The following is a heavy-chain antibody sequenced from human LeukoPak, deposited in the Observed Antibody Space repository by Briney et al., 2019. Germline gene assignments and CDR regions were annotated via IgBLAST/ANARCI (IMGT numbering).Heavy chain of an antibody. J-gene: IGHJ4*01. Sequence: GGSLRLSCAASGFTFSNSAMSWVRQAPGKGLEWVSSVSGSGGSTYYADSVKGRFTISRDNSKNTLYLQVNSLRAEDTAVFYCARADTSGYIYYFDYWGQGTLVTVSS. D-gene: IGHD3-22*01. CDR3: ARADTSGYIYYFDY. CDR1: GFTFSNSA. CDR2: VSGSGGST. V-gene: IGHV3-23*01.